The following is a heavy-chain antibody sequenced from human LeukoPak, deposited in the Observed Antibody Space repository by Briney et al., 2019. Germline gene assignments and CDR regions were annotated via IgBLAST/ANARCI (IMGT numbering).Heavy chain of an antibody. CDR2: ISHSGST. Sequence: PSETLSLTCAVYGGSFSGYYWSWIRQPPRKGLEWIGEISHSGSTYYNPSLKSRVTVSVDTSKSQFSLKLNSVTAADTAVYYCARGGLDTRRGGYFDYWGQGILVTVSS. CDR1: GGSFSGYY. V-gene: IGHV4-34*01. J-gene: IGHJ4*02. D-gene: IGHD5-18*01. CDR3: ARGGLDTRRGGYFDY.